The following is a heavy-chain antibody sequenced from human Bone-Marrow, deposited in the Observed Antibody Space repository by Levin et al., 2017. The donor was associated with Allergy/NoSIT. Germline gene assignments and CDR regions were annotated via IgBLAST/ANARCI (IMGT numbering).Heavy chain of an antibody. V-gene: IGHV3-33*01. CDR2: IWYDGGNK. CDR3: ARGGYCTSTSCPTYLDY. D-gene: IGHD2-2*01. Sequence: LSLTCAASGFTFSNYGMHWVRQAPGKGLEWVAVIWYDGGNKYYADSVKGRFTISRDNSKNTLYLQMNSLRAADTALYYCARGGYCTSTSCPTYLDYWGQGTLVTVSS. J-gene: IGHJ4*02. CDR1: GFTFSNYG.